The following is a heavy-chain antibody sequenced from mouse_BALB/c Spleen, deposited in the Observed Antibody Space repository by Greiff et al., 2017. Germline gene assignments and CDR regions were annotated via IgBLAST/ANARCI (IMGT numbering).Heavy chain of an antibody. Sequence: QVQLQQSGAELAKPGASVKMSCKASGYTFTSYWMHWVKQRPGQGLEWIGYINPSTGYTEYNQKFKDKATLTADKSSSTAYMQLSSLTSEDSAVYYCARNDRYDAGAWFAYWGQGTLVTVSA. CDR2: INPSTGYT. CDR3: ARNDRYDAGAWFAY. J-gene: IGHJ3*01. D-gene: IGHD2-14*01. V-gene: IGHV1-7*01. CDR1: GYTFTSYW.